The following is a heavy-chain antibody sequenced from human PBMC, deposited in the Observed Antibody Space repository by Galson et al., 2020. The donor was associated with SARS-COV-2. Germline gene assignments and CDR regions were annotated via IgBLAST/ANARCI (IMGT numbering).Heavy chain of an antibody. CDR2: IYYTGST. CDR1: GGSVSNSYYF. CDR3: ASLPVPTQYSSSGFDY. V-gene: IGHV4-39*01. D-gene: IGHD1-26*01. Sequence: ETSETLSLTCTVSGGSVSNSYYFWGWIRQPPGKGLEWIGSIYYTGSTFYNLSLKSRLSISVDTSKHQFSLRLSSVTAADTAVYYCASLPVPTQYSSSGFDYWGQGSLVTVSS. J-gene: IGHJ4*02.